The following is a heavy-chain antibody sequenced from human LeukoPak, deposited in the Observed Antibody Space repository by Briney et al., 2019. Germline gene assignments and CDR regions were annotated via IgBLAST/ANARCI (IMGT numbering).Heavy chain of an antibody. Sequence: PSETLSLTCAVYGGSFSGYYWSWIRQPPGKGLEWIGEINHSGSTNYNPSLKSRVTISVDTSKNQFSQKLSSVTAADTAVYYCARGPAAQGFDYWGQGTLVTVSS. CDR3: ARGPAAQGFDY. D-gene: IGHD6-13*01. CDR1: GGSFSGYY. CDR2: INHSGST. J-gene: IGHJ4*02. V-gene: IGHV4-34*01.